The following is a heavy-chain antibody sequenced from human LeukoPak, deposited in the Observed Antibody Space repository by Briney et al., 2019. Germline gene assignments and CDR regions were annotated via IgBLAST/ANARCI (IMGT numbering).Heavy chain of an antibody. D-gene: IGHD3-10*01. Sequence: GGSLRLSCAASGLTFSSYGMHWVRQAPGKGLEWGAFIRYDGSNKYYADSVKGRFTISRDNSKNTLYLQMNSLRAEDTAVYYCAREILYGSGSSFDYWGQGTLVTVSS. J-gene: IGHJ4*02. CDR2: IRYDGSNK. CDR1: GLTFSSYG. CDR3: AREILYGSGSSFDY. V-gene: IGHV3-30*02.